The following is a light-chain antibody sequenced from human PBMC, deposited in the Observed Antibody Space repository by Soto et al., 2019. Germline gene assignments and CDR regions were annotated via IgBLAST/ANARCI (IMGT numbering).Light chain of an antibody. CDR2: HAS. Sequence: EIVMTQSPATLSVSPGERVALSCRASEGVNTNLAWYQQKPGQAPRLLIYHASTRATGIPARFSGSGSGTEFTLIISSLQSEDFALYYCQHYKSWPPPWTFGQGTKVEI. CDR3: QHYKSWPPPWT. V-gene: IGKV3-15*01. J-gene: IGKJ1*01. CDR1: EGVNTN.